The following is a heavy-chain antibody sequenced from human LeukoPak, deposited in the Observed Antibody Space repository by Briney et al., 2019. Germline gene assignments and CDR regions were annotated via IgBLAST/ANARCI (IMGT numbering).Heavy chain of an antibody. CDR3: AKMGYNWNDGADY. V-gene: IGHV3-23*01. D-gene: IGHD1-20*01. Sequence: GGSLRLSCTASGFAFSSYAMSWVRQAPGKGLEWVSTVTGSGGSTYYADSVKGRFTLSRDNSRNTLYLQMNSLRVEDTAVYYCAKMGYNWNDGADYWGQGTLVTVSS. CDR1: GFAFSSYA. J-gene: IGHJ4*02. CDR2: VTGSGGST.